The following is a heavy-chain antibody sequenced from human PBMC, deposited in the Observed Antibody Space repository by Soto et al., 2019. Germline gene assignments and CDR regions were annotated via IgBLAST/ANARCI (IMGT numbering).Heavy chain of an antibody. CDR1: XESFSGYY. CDR2: INHSGST. J-gene: IGHJ5*02. V-gene: IGHV4-34*01. Sequence: SETLSLTCAVYXESFSGYYWTWIRQPPGKGLEWIGEINHSGSTNYNPSLKSRVTISVDRSKNQFSLKLSSVTAADTAVYYCARVPGPWGQGTLVTVSS. CDR3: ARVPGP. D-gene: IGHD7-27*01.